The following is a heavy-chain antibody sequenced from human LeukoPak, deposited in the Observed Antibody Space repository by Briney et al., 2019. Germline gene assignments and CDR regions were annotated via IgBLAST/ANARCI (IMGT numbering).Heavy chain of an antibody. D-gene: IGHD2/OR15-2a*01. Sequence: GGSLRLSCSASGFTVSTDYMTWIRQAPGKGLEWVSVIYSGGSTYYADSVKNRFTISRDNAKNKVYLQMNSLRGEDTAVYHCARDHETFFELWGQGTLVPVS. CDR2: IYSGGST. V-gene: IGHV3-66*01. CDR3: ARDHETFFEL. CDR1: GFTVSTDY. J-gene: IGHJ4*02.